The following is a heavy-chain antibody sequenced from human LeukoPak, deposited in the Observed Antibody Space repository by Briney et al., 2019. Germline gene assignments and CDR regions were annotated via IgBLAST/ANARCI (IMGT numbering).Heavy chain of an antibody. D-gene: IGHD7-27*01. CDR2: ISSSSSYI. J-gene: IGHJ4*02. CDR3: ARGSRLGPTYFDY. Sequence: PGGSLRLSCAASGFTFSSYSMNWVRQAPGKGLEWVSSISSSSSYIYYADSVKGRFTISRDNAKNSLYLQMNSLRAEDTAVYYYARGSRLGPTYFDYWGQGTLVTVSS. CDR1: GFTFSSYS. V-gene: IGHV3-21*01.